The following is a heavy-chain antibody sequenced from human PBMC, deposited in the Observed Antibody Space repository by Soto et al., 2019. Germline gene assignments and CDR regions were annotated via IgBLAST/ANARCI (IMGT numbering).Heavy chain of an antibody. J-gene: IGHJ5*02. CDR3: TSDTFGLRDT. V-gene: IGHV3-74*01. D-gene: IGHD3-16*01. CDR2: INPAGTIT. Sequence: MQMVESGGGSVQPGGSLRLSCAASGFPFSHYWMHWVRQTPGKGLVWVYRINPAGTITNYADSVEGRFTISRDNADSALFLQMNILSAEDTAIYYCTSDTFGLRDTWGQGTLVTVSS. CDR1: GFPFSHYW.